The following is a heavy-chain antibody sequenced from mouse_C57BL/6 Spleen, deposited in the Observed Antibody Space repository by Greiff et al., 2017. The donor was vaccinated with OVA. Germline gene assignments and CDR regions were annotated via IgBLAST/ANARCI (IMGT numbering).Heavy chain of an antibody. CDR2: INPGSGGT. J-gene: IGHJ1*03. V-gene: IGHV1-54*01. Sequence: QVQLQQSGAELVRPGTSVKVSCKASGYAFTNYLIEWVKQRPGQGLEWIGVINPGSGGTNYNEKFKGKAILTADKSSSTAYMQLISLTSEYSAVYFCARKSGSGPFWYFDVWGTGTTVTVSS. D-gene: IGHD1-1*01. CDR3: ARKSGSGPFWYFDV. CDR1: GYAFTNYL.